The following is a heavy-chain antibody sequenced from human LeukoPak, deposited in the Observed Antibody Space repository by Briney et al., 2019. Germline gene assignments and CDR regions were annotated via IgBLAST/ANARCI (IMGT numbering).Heavy chain of an antibody. CDR1: GGSISSSSYY. CDR3: ARVKGSGWYRGNNWFDP. J-gene: IGHJ5*02. Sequence: SSETLSLTCTVSGGSISSSSYYWGWIRQPPGKGLEWIGSIYYSGSTYYNPSLKSRVTISVDTSKNQFSLKLSSVTAADTAVYYCARVKGSGWYRGNNWFDPWGQGTLVTVSS. V-gene: IGHV4-39*07. CDR2: IYYSGST. D-gene: IGHD6-19*01.